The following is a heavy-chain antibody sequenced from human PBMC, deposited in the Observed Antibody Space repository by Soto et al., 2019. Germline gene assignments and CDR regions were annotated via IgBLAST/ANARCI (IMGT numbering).Heavy chain of an antibody. J-gene: IGHJ6*02. Sequence: PSETLSLTCTVSGGSISSYYWSWIRQPPGKGLEWIGYIYYSGSTNYNPSLKSRVTISVDTSKNQFSLKLSSVTAADTAVYYCARDGPYDFWSGSGNYYYYGMDVWGQGTTVTVSS. CDR3: ARDGPYDFWSGSGNYYYYGMDV. CDR1: GGSISSYY. D-gene: IGHD3-3*01. V-gene: IGHV4-59*01. CDR2: IYYSGST.